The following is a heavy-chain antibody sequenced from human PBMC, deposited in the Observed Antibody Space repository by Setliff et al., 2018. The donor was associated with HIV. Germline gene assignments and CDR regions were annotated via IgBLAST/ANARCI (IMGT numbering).Heavy chain of an antibody. CDR2: IDYSEST. CDR1: GGSINDQY. J-gene: IGHJ6*02. CDR3: ARHNVITYGGLLFDYYYYGLDV. V-gene: IGHV4-59*11. D-gene: IGHD3-16*01. Sequence: SETLSLTCTVPGGSINDQYFSWIRQPPGKGLEWIGSIDYSESTKYNPSLNSRGTISLDKPKNELSLKLTSVTAADTAVYDCARHNVITYGGLLFDYYYYGLDVWGHGTTVTVSS.